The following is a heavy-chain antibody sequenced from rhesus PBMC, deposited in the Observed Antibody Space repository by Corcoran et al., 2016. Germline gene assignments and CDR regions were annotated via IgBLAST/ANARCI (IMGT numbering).Heavy chain of an antibody. Sequence: QVTLKESGPALVKPTQTLTLTCTFSGFSISTSGMGVGWIRQPPGKALEWLALIYWDDDKYYSTSLKSRLTSSKDTSKNQVVLTMTNMDPVDTATYYCARRRGWSDYSYFDYWGQGVLVTVSS. V-gene: IGHV2-174*01. CDR3: ARRRGWSDYSYFDY. J-gene: IGHJ4*01. CDR1: GFSISTSGMG. CDR2: IYWDDDK. D-gene: IGHD3-22*01.